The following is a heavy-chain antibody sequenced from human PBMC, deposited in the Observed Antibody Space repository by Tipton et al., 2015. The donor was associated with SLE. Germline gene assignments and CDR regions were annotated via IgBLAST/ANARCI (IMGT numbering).Heavy chain of an antibody. Sequence: GLVKPSETLSLTCTVSGGSISSSSYYWGWIRQPPGKGLEWIGSIYYSGSTYYNPSLKSRVTISVDTSMNQFSLKLSSVTAADTAVYYFARGGGRDYVWGSYYYWGQGTLVTVSS. D-gene: IGHD3-16*01. CDR3: ARGGGRDYVWGSYYY. J-gene: IGHJ4*02. V-gene: IGHV4-39*07. CDR1: GGSISSSSYY. CDR2: IYYSGST.